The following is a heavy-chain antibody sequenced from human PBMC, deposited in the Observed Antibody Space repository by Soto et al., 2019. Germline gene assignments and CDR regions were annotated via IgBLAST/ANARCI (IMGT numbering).Heavy chain of an antibody. D-gene: IGHD3-9*01. V-gene: IGHV2-5*02. CDR2: IYWDDDK. CDR1: GFSLSTSGVG. Sequence: QITLKESGPTLVKPTQTLTLTCTFSGFSLSTSGVGVGWIRQPPGKALEWLALIYWDDDKRYSPSLKSRLTITTDTSKNQVVRTMTNMDPVDTATYYCAHSPSQLRYFDWFSPWGQGTLVTVSS. CDR3: AHSPSQLRYFDWFSP. J-gene: IGHJ5*02.